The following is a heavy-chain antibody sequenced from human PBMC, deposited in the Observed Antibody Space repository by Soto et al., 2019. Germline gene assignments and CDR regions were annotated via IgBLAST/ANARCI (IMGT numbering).Heavy chain of an antibody. CDR1: GYSISSSNW. Sequence: PSETLSLTCAVSGYSISSSNWWSWVRQPPGKGLEWIGEIYHSGSTNYNPSLKSRVTISVDKSKNQFSLKLSSVTAADTAVYYCASLLRFLEWLFSPYNWFDPWGQGTLVTVSS. V-gene: IGHV4-4*02. J-gene: IGHJ5*02. D-gene: IGHD3-3*01. CDR3: ASLLRFLEWLFSPYNWFDP. CDR2: IYHSGST.